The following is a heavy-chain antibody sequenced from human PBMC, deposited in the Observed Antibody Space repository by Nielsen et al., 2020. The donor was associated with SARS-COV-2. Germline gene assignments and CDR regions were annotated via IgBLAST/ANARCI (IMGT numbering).Heavy chain of an antibody. CDR3: ARVSNSGWIFDY. J-gene: IGHJ4*02. CDR2: IYPSGRT. D-gene: IGHD6-19*01. V-gene: IGHV4-59*01. CDR1: GGSISGAY. Sequence: SETLSLTCTVSGGSISGAYWSWLRQPPGEGLEWIAYIYPSGRTNYNPSLKSRAIISEDTSKNQFSLKLSSVTAADTAVYYCARVSNSGWIFDYWGQGIRITASS.